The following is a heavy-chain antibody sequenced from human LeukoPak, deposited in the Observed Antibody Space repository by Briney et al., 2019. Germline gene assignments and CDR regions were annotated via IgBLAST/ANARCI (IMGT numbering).Heavy chain of an antibody. V-gene: IGHV4-59*11. J-gene: IGHJ6*03. D-gene: IGHD6-13*01. CDR3: ARLIAAAGSYYMDG. CDR1: GGSISSHY. Sequence: PSETLSLTCTVSGGSISSHYWSWIRQPPGKGLEWIGYIYYSGSTNYNPTLKSRVTISVDTSKNQFSLKLSSVTAADTAVYYCARLIAAAGSYYMDGWGKGTTVTVSS. CDR2: IYYSGST.